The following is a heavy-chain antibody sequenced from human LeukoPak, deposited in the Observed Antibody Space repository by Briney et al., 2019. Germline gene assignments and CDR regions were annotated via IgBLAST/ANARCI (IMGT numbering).Heavy chain of an antibody. Sequence: PSETLSLTCAVYGGSFSGYHWSWIRQPPGKGLEWIGEINHSGSTNYNPSLKSRVTISVDTSKNQFSLKLSSVTAADTAVYYCARGRRYYYDSSGYGYWGQGTLVTVSS. CDR2: INHSGST. V-gene: IGHV4-34*01. D-gene: IGHD3-22*01. J-gene: IGHJ4*02. CDR1: GGSFSGYH. CDR3: ARGRRYYYDSSGYGY.